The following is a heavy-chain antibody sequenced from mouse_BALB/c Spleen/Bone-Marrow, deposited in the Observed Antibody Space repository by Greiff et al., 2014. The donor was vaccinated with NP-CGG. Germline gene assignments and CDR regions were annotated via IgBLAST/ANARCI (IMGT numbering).Heavy chain of an antibody. Sequence: VGAGGGFVKAGGSPEISCAASGFAFCSYFIFWGCQTPGKRVGWVGYISHGGGTTYYSDTVKGRFTISRDNAKNTLYLQMSSLKSEDTAIYYCTRHGGYYPYYYAMDYWGQGTSVTVSS. CDR1: GFAFCSYF. V-gene: IGHV5-12-1*01. J-gene: IGHJ4*01. CDR2: ISHGGGTT. CDR3: TRHGGYYPYYYAMDY. D-gene: IGHD2-3*01.